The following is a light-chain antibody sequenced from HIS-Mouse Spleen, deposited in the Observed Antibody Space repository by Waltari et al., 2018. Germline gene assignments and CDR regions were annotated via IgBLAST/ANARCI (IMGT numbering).Light chain of an antibody. J-gene: IGLJ2*01. CDR3: SSYAGSNNLV. CDR1: SSDAGGYDY. V-gene: IGLV2-8*01. Sequence: QSALTQPPSASGSPGQSVTISCTGTSSDAGGYDYVAWYQQHPGKAPKLMIYEVSNRPSGVPDRFSGSKSGNTASLTVSGLQAEDEADYYCSSYAGSNNLVFGGGTKLTVL. CDR2: EVS.